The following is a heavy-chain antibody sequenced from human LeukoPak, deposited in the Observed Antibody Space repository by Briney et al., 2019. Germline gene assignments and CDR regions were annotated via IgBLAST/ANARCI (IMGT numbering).Heavy chain of an antibody. J-gene: IGHJ4*02. CDR1: GGSISSSSYY. V-gene: IGHV4-39*01. CDR2: IYYSGST. Sequence: PSETLSLTCTVSGGSISSSSYYWGWIRQPPGKGLEWIGSIYYSGSTYYNPSLKSRVTISVDTSKNQFSLKLSSVTAADTAVYYCARQPIPRGYFFDYWGQGTLVTVSS. D-gene: IGHD5-18*01. CDR3: ARQPIPRGYFFDY.